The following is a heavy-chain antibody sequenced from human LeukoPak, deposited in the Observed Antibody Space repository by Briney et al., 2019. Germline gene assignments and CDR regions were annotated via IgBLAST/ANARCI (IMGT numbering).Heavy chain of an antibody. J-gene: IGHJ5*02. Sequence: SETLSLTCTVSVGSISSSSYYWGWIRQPPGKGLEWIGSVYYSGRIYYNPSLNSRVTISVDTSKNQFSLKVTSVTAADTAVYYCARLALVVTPRGWFDPWGQGTLVTVSS. V-gene: IGHV4-39*01. CDR2: VYYSGRI. CDR3: ARLALVVTPRGWFDP. D-gene: IGHD4-23*01. CDR1: VGSISSSSYY.